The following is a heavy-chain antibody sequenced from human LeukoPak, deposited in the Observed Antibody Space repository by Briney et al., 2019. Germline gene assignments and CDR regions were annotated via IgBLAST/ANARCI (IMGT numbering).Heavy chain of an antibody. Sequence: GGSLRLSCAASGFTFSSYAMSWVRQAPGKGLEWVSAISGSGGSTYYADSVKGRFTISRDNSKNTLYLQMNSLRAEDTAVYYCAKDFVRIAARPEYFDYWGQGTLVTVSS. D-gene: IGHD6-6*01. J-gene: IGHJ4*02. CDR2: ISGSGGST. V-gene: IGHV3-23*01. CDR1: GFTFSSYA. CDR3: AKDFVRIAARPEYFDY.